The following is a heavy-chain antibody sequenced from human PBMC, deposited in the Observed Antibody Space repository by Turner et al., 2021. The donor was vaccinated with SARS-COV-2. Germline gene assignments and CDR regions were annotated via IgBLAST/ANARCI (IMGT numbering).Heavy chain of an antibody. D-gene: IGHD1-1*01. V-gene: IGHV4-39*01. J-gene: IGHJ4*02. CDR3: ARLRPTQNFDY. Sequence: QLQLQESCPGLVKPSETLSPTCTVSGGSISSSSYYWGWIRQPPEKGLEWIGSIYYSGSTNYNQSLKSRVTISVDKSKNQFSLKMSSVTAADTAVYYCARLRPTQNFDYWGQGTLVTVSS. CDR1: GGSISSSSYY. CDR2: IYYSGST.